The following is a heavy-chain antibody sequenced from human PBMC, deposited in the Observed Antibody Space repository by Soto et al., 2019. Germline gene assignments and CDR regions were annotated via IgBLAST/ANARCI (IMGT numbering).Heavy chain of an antibody. Sequence: EVQLVESGGGLVQPGGSLRLSCAASGFNLGSYWMHWVRQAPGKGLVWVSRINDYGTTINYAESVEGRFTISRDDAKSEVYLQMNNLGAEVTAVYYCARGGLEPFDYWGQGALVTVSS. CDR3: ARGGLEPFDY. V-gene: IGHV3-74*01. D-gene: IGHD1-1*01. CDR1: GFNLGSYW. J-gene: IGHJ4*02. CDR2: INDYGTTI.